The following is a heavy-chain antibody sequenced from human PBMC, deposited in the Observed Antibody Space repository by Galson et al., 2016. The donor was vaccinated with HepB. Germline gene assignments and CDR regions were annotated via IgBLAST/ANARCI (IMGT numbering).Heavy chain of an antibody. CDR3: AKAPLEYCTVAICYPFDY. Sequence: SLRLSCAASGFTFSNYAMGWVRQAPGKGPEWLSVITNSGDDTHHAGSVKGRLSTSRDNSKNTLYLHMSSLRVEDTAIYYCAKAPLEYCTVAICYPFDYWGQGTLVTVSS. CDR2: ITNSGDDT. J-gene: IGHJ4*02. V-gene: IGHV3-23*01. D-gene: IGHD2-8*02. CDR1: GFTFSNYA.